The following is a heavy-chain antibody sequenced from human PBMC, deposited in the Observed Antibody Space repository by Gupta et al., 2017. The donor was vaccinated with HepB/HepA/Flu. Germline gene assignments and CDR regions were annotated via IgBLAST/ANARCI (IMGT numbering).Heavy chain of an antibody. CDR3: ANTGTYQLPSVDI. D-gene: IGHD2-2*01. CDR1: GFTFSSYA. CDR2: ISGSCGST. Sequence: EVQLLESGGGLVQPGGSLRLSCAASGFTFSSYAMSWVRQAPGKGLEWVSAISGSCGSTYYADAVKGRFTISRDNSKNTLYLQMNRMRAEDTAVYYCANTGTYQLPSVDIWGQGTMVTVYS. V-gene: IGHV3-23*01. J-gene: IGHJ3*02.